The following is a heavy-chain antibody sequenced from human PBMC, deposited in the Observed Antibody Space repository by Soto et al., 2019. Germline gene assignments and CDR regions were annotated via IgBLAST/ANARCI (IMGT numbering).Heavy chain of an antibody. CDR3: VKPTGGTVAAVGHYYGMDV. V-gene: IGHV3-23*01. CDR2: ISGSGVTT. D-gene: IGHD6-19*01. CDR1: GFILSNFA. J-gene: IGHJ6*02. Sequence: GGSLRLSCATSGFILSNFAMSWVRQAPGKGLEWVSAISGSGVTTRYADSVKGRFTISRDNSKNTLYLQMSSLRAEDTAVYYCVKPTGGTVAAVGHYYGMDVWGQGTTLTVSS.